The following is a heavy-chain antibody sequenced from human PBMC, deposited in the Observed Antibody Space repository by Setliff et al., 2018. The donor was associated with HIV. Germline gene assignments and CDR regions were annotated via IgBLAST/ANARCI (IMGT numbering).Heavy chain of an antibody. J-gene: IGHJ4*02. Sequence: EASVKVSCKASGYTFASYGITWVRQAPGQGLEWMGWISAYDDNTNYAQKVRERVTLTTDTATTTAFMELKNLTSADTAVYFCARSDWELVLSSFDYWGQGTQVTVSS. CDR1: GYTFASYG. V-gene: IGHV1-18*01. D-gene: IGHD1-26*01. CDR3: ARSDWELVLSSFDY. CDR2: ISAYDDNT.